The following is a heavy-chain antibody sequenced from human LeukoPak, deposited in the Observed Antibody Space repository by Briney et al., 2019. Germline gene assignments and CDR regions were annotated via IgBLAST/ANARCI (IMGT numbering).Heavy chain of an antibody. CDR2: INPNNGAA. D-gene: IGHD1-26*01. CDR1: GYTFTGYY. Sequence: ASVKVSCKASGYTFTGYYMHWVRQAPGQGLEWMGRINPNNGAANYAQKLQGRVTITGDTSISTAYMELSSLRSDDTAVYYCTRESGSYHGNDYWGQGTLVTVSS. CDR3: TRESGSYHGNDY. J-gene: IGHJ4*02. V-gene: IGHV1-2*06.